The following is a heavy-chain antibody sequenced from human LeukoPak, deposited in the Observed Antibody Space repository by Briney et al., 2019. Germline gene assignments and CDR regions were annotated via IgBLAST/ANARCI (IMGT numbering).Heavy chain of an antibody. J-gene: IGHJ4*02. Sequence: EASVKVSCKASGGTFSSYAISWVRQAPGQGLEWMGGIIPIFGTANYAQKFQGRVTITADESTSTAYMELSSLRSEDTAVYYCARGVYSSGWSGHFDYWGQGTLVTVSS. CDR3: ARGVYSSGWSGHFDY. CDR2: IIPIFGTA. V-gene: IGHV1-69*13. CDR1: GGTFSSYA. D-gene: IGHD6-19*01.